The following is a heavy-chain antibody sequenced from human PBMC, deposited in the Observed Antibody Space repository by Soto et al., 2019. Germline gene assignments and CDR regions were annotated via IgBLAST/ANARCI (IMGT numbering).Heavy chain of an antibody. J-gene: IGHJ6*03. CDR2: IYPGDSDT. CDR1: GYSFTSYW. V-gene: IGHV5-51*01. D-gene: IGHD1-1*01. Sequence: PGESLKISCKGSGYSFTSYWIGWVRQMPGKGLEWMGIIYPGDSDTRYSPSFQGQVTISADKSISTAYLQWSSLKASDTAMYYCARHSRSNDKGYYMDVWGKGTTVTVSS. CDR3: ARHSRSNDKGYYMDV.